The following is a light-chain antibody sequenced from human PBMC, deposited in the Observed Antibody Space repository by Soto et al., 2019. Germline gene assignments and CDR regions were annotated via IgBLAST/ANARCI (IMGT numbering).Light chain of an antibody. CDR1: SSNIGGNT. V-gene: IGLV1-44*01. Sequence: QSVLNQPPSASGTPGQMVTLSCSTSSSNIGGNTVNWYQQVPGTAPKLLIYSYDQRPSGVPDRFSGSKSGTSASLAISGLQSEDEADYYCAAWDDSLNGYVFGTGTKVTVL. CDR3: AAWDDSLNGYV. J-gene: IGLJ1*01. CDR2: SYD.